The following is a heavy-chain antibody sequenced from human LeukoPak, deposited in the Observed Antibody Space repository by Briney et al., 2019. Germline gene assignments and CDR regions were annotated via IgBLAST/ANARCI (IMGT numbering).Heavy chain of an antibody. D-gene: IGHD6-6*01. V-gene: IGHV1-2*02. CDR3: ARGIAARPTPYYYYYYYMDV. CDR1: GYTFTGYY. Sequence: ASVKVSCKASGYTFTGYYMHWVRQAPGQGLEWMGWINPNSGGTNYAQKFQGRVTMTRDTSISTAYMELSRLRSDDTAVYYCARGIAARPTPYYYYYYYMDVWGKGTTATVSS. J-gene: IGHJ6*03. CDR2: INPNSGGT.